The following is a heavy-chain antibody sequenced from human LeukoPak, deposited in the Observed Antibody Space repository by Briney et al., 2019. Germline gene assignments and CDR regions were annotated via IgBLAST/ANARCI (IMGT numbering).Heavy chain of an antibody. Sequence: PSETLSLTCAVSGYSISSGYYWGWIRQPPGKGLEWIGNMYHSGITYYNASLESRVTISVDTSNNQFSLKLNSVTAADTAVYYCARRYSNSYFDFWGQGTLVTVSS. CDR3: ARRYSNSYFDF. CDR1: GYSISSGYY. V-gene: IGHV4-38-2*01. D-gene: IGHD4-11*01. CDR2: MYHSGIT. J-gene: IGHJ4*02.